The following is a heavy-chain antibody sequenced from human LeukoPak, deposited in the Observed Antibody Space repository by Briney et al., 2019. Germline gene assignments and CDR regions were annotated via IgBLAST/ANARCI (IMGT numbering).Heavy chain of an antibody. CDR3: ARGRLGLVVTERYFDY. D-gene: IGHD2-21*02. V-gene: IGHV4-61*01. Sequence: PSETLSLTCTVSGGSISSGSYYWGWIRQPPGKGLEWIGYIYYSGSTNYNPSLKSRVTISVDTSKNQFSLKLSSVTAADTAVYYCARGRLGLVVTERYFDYWGQGTLVTVSS. CDR1: GGSISSGSYY. J-gene: IGHJ4*02. CDR2: IYYSGST.